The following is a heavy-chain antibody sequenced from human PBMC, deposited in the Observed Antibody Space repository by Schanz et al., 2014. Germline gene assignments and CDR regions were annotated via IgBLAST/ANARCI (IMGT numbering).Heavy chain of an antibody. Sequence: EVPLVESGGGLVQPGGSLRLSCAASGFTLSNSDMHWVRQGTGKGLEWVSTIGYLGDTYYPDSVKGRFTISRDNAKNTLYLQMNSLRAEDTAVYYCAKQIHYDILTGTRNWGQGTLVTVSS. CDR1: GFTLSNSD. D-gene: IGHD3-9*01. CDR3: AKQIHYDILTGTRN. V-gene: IGHV3-13*01. CDR2: IGYLGDT. J-gene: IGHJ4*02.